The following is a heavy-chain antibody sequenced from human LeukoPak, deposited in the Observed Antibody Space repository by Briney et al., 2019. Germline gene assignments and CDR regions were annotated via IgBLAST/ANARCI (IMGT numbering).Heavy chain of an antibody. D-gene: IGHD2-21*01. CDR3: ARGPGAIAYCGGDCYPRAFDI. V-gene: IGHV4-30-2*01. J-gene: IGHJ3*02. CDR1: GGSISSGGYY. Sequence: SETLSLTCTVSGGSISSGGYYWSWIRQPPGKGLEWIGYIYHSGSTYYNPSLKSRVTISVDTSKNQFSLKLSSVTAADTAVYYCARGPGAIAYCGGDCYPRAFDIWGQGTMVTVSS. CDR2: IYHSGST.